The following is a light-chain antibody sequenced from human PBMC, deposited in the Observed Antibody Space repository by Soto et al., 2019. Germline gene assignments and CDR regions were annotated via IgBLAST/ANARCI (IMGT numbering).Light chain of an antibody. CDR3: QQSYNTPRT. CDR1: QSISSY. Sequence: DIQMTQSPSSLSASIRDRVTITCRASQSISSYLNWYQQKPGKAPKLLIYAASSLQSGVPSRFSGSGSGTDFALTISSLQPEDFATYYCQQSYNTPRTFGQGNKVEIK. CDR2: AAS. J-gene: IGKJ1*01. V-gene: IGKV1-39*01.